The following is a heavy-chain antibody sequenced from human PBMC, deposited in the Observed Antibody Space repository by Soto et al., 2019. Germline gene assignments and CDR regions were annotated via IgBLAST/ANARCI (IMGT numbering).Heavy chain of an antibody. V-gene: IGHV4-61*01. CDR1: GGSVRTGSYH. CDR2: IPNNGSP. J-gene: IGHJ4*02. CDR3: ARIGWGGDS. Sequence: PSETLSLTCSVSGGSVRTGSYHWSWIRQPPGKGLEWIGFIPNNGSPDYNPSLKSRVVVSIDRSKNQFSLKVNSVTAADTAVHFCARIGWGGDSWGQGTLVTVSS. D-gene: IGHD7-27*01.